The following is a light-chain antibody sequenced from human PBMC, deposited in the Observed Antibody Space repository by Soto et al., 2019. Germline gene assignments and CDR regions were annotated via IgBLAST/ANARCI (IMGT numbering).Light chain of an antibody. CDR2: KAS. J-gene: IGKJ1*01. V-gene: IGKV1-5*03. CDR3: QQYNSYSTWT. CDR1: QSISTW. Sequence: DIQMTQSPSTLSASFGDRVTITCRASQSISTWLAWYQQKPGKAPKLLIYKASSLESGVPSRFSGSGSGTEFTLTISSLQPDDFATYYCQQYNSYSTWTFGQGTKVDI.